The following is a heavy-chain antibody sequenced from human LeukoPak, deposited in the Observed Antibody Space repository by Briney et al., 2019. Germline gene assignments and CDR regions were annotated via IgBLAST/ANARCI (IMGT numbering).Heavy chain of an antibody. V-gene: IGHV5-51*01. J-gene: IGHJ4*02. D-gene: IGHD6-13*01. CDR1: GSRFTNYW. Sequence: GESLRISCKGSGSRFTNYWIGWVRQMPGKGLERMGIIYPGDSDTRYNPSFQGQVTISADKSISTAYLQWSSLKASDTAIYYCARGIAAAAVTKFDYWGQGTLVTVSS. CDR2: IYPGDSDT. CDR3: ARGIAAAAVTKFDY.